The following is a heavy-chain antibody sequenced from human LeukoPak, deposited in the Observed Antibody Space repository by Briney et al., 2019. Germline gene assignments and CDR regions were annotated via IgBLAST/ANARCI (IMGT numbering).Heavy chain of an antibody. Sequence: GGSLRLSCEASGFTFSSYWMHWVRQVPGKGLVWVPRINSDGSSTSYADSVKGRFTISRDNGKNTLYLQMNSLRAEDTAVYYCATGQGHGMDVWGQGTTVTVSS. CDR1: GFTFSSYW. D-gene: IGHD1-14*01. CDR2: INSDGSST. CDR3: ATGQGHGMDV. J-gene: IGHJ6*02. V-gene: IGHV3-74*01.